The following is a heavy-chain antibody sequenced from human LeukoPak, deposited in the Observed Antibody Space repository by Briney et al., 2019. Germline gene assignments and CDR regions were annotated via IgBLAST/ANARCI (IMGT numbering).Heavy chain of an antibody. Sequence: SVKVSFKASGGTFSSYAISWVRQAPGQGLEWMGGIIPIFGTANYAQKFQGRVTITADESTSTAYMELSSLRSEDTAVYYCARDRPGRYCSTTSCFTASPFAHWGQGTLVTVSS. CDR1: GGTFSSYA. V-gene: IGHV1-69*01. CDR3: ARDRPGRYCSTTSCFTASPFAH. D-gene: IGHD2-2*02. J-gene: IGHJ5*02. CDR2: IIPIFGTA.